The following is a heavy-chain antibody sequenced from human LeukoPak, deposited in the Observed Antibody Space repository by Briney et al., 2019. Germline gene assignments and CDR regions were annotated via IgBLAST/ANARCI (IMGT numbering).Heavy chain of an antibody. J-gene: IGHJ4*02. CDR1: GFTFSSYA. D-gene: IGHD4-17*01. Sequence: GGSLRLSCAASGFTFSSYAMSWVRQAPGKGLEGVSAISGSGGSTYYADSVKGRFTISRDNSKNTLYLQMNSLRAEDTAVYYCAKGLYGDYVEYFDYWGQGTLVTVSS. V-gene: IGHV3-23*01. CDR3: AKGLYGDYVEYFDY. CDR2: ISGSGGST.